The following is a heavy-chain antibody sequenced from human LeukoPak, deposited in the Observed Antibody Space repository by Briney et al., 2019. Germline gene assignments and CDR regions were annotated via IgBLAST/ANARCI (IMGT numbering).Heavy chain of an antibody. V-gene: IGHV3-23*01. J-gene: IGHJ4*02. CDR1: GFTFSNYG. CDR3: AKYVFSYGSGSYLAH. Sequence: GGSLRLSCAASGFTFSNYGISWVRQAPGKGLEWLSGISGSGKNTYYADSVKGRFIISRDNPKNTAYLQIHSLGAEDTAVYYCAKYVFSYGSGSYLAHWGQGTLVTVSS. D-gene: IGHD3-10*01. CDR2: ISGSGKNT.